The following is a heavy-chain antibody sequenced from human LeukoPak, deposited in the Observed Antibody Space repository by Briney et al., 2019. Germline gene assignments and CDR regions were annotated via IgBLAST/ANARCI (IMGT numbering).Heavy chain of an antibody. CDR3: ARRPDYYYDSSGYYLFSPNFDY. CDR2: ITSSSTTK. V-gene: IGHV3-48*01. J-gene: IGHJ4*02. Sequence: GGSLRLSCAASGFAFNTYSMNWVRQAPGKGLEWVSSITSSSTTKYYADSVKGRFTISRDNAKNSLYPQMNSLRAEDTAVYYCARRPDYYYDSSGYYLFSPNFDYWGQGTLVTVSS. CDR1: GFAFNTYS. D-gene: IGHD3-22*01.